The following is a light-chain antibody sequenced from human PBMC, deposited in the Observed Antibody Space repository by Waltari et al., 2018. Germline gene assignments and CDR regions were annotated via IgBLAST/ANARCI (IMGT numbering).Light chain of an antibody. V-gene: IGLV1-47*01. CDR3: AAWDDSLSGWV. J-gene: IGLJ3*02. Sequence: QSVLTQPPSASGTPGQRVTISCSGDNSNIGSNYVFWYQQLPGTAPKLLIYRNNQRPSGXXXXXXGSKSGTSASLAISGLRSEHEADYYCAAWDDSLSGWVFGGGTKLTVL. CDR2: RNN. CDR1: NSNIGSNY.